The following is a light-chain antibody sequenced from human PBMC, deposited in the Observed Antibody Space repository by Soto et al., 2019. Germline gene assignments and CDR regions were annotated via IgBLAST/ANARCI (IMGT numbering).Light chain of an antibody. J-gene: IGKJ4*01. Sequence: EKVMTQSPVTLSVSPGERATLSCRASQSVGSKLAWHQQKPGQAPRLLIYGASNRATGIPVRFSGSGSGTEFTLTISSLQSEDFAVYYCQQYDVWPALTFGGGTKVEIK. CDR3: QQYDVWPALT. V-gene: IGKV3-15*01. CDR1: QSVGSK. CDR2: GAS.